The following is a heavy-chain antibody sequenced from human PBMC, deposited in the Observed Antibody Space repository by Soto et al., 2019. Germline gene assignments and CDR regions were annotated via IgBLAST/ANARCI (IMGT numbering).Heavy chain of an antibody. CDR3: VLLGDLPSGWFDP. D-gene: IGHD3-16*01. V-gene: IGHV3-23*01. CDR2: ISGSGGST. CDR1: GFTFSTYA. J-gene: IGHJ5*02. Sequence: GGSLRLSCAASGFTFSTYAMAWVRQAPGKGLEWVSAISGSGGSTYYADSVKGRFTISRDNSKNTLYLQMNSLRAEDTAVYYCVLLGDLPSGWFDPWGQGPLVTASS.